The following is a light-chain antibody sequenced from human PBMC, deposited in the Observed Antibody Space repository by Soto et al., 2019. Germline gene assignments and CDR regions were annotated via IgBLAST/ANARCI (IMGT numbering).Light chain of an antibody. CDR3: QQYYSTSSIT. J-gene: IGKJ5*01. CDR2: WAS. CDR1: QSVLDSFNNRNY. Sequence: DIVMTQSPASLAVSLGERATINCKSSQSVLDSFNNRNYLAWYQQKPGQPPKLLIYWASTRESGVPGRFRGSGSGTDFTLTINSLQAEDVAVYYCQQYYSTSSITFGQGTRLEIK. V-gene: IGKV4-1*01.